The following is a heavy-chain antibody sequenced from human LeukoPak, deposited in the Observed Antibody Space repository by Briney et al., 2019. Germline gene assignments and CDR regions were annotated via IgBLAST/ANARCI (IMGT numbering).Heavy chain of an antibody. Sequence: GGSLRLSCAASGFALSSHWMAWVRQVPGRGPEWVANVNRDGSETYYLDSVKGRFTISKDNAKNSLYLQMNSLRAEDTALYHCARNNGMDVWGQGTTVIVSS. V-gene: IGHV3-7*03. CDR3: ARNNGMDV. CDR2: VNRDGSET. CDR1: GFALSSHW. J-gene: IGHJ6*02.